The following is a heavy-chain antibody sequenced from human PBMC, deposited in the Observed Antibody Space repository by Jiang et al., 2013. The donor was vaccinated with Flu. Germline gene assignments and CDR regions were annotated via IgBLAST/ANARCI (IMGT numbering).Heavy chain of an antibody. CDR3: AREETYYYDSSGYPDY. Sequence: FSSYGMHWVRQAPGKGLEWVAVIWYDGSNKYYADSVKGRFTISRDNSKNTLYLQMNSLRAEDTAVYYCAREETYYYDSSGYPDYWGQGTLVTVSS. CDR2: IWYDGSNK. V-gene: IGHV3-33*01. D-gene: IGHD3-22*01. CDR1: FSSYG. J-gene: IGHJ4*02.